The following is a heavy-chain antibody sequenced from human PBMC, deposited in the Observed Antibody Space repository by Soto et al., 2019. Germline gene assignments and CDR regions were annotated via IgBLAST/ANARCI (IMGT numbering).Heavy chain of an antibody. J-gene: IGHJ4*02. V-gene: IGHV3-48*01. CDR1: GLTLSTSS. CDR2: IRRHTSVT. Sequence: GESLRLSYAASGLTLSTSSMNWVRQAPGKGLERISYIRRHTSVTAYADSVKGRFTISRDSAKNSLCLQMDSLRAEDTAVYYCARGRGYSGYDYFDYWGQGTLVTAPQ. D-gene: IGHD5-12*01. CDR3: ARGRGYSGYDYFDY.